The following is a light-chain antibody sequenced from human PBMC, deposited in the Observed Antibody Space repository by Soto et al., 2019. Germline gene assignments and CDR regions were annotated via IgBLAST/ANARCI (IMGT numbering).Light chain of an antibody. V-gene: IGKV4-1*01. J-gene: IGKJ3*01. Sequence: DIVMAQSPDSLAVSLGERATINCKSSQSVLYSSNNKNYLAWYQQKLGQPPKLLIYWASTRKSGVPDRFSGSGSGTDFTLTISSLQAEDVAVYYCQQYYSSPPTFGPGTKVDIK. CDR3: QQYYSSPPT. CDR1: QSVLYSSNNKNY. CDR2: WAS.